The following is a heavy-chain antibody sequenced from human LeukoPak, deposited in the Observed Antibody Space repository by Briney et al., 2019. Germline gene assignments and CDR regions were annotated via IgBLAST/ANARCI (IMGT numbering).Heavy chain of an antibody. V-gene: IGHV1-2*02. D-gene: IGHD1-20*01. J-gene: IGHJ4*02. CDR3: ARDPQYNWNPTYYFDY. CDR2: INPNSGGT. CDR1: GYTFTGYY. Sequence: ASVKVSCKASGYTFTGYYMHWVRQAPGQGLEWMGWINPNSGGTNYAQKFQGRVTMTRDTSISTAYMELSRLRSDDTAVYYCARDPQYNWNPTYYFDYWGQGTLVTVSS.